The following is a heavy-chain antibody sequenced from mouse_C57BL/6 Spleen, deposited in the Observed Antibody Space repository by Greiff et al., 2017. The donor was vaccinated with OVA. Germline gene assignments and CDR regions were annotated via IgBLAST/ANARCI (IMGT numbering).Heavy chain of an antibody. CDR2: IDPETGGT. J-gene: IGHJ2*01. CDR3: TGVYYFDY. V-gene: IGHV1-15*01. Sequence: VHLVESGAELVRPGASVTLSCKASGYTFTDYEMHWVKQTPVHGLEWIGAIDPETGGTAYNQKFKGKAILTADKSSSTAYMELRSLTSEDSAVYYCTGVYYFDYWGQGTTLTVSS. CDR1: GYTFTDYE.